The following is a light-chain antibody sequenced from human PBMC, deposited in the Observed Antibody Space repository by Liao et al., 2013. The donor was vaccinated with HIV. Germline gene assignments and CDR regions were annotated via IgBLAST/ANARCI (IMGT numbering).Light chain of an antibody. CDR3: QVWDNNSGV. Sequence: SYELTQPPSVSVAPGKTATITCGGNNIGSKSVHWYQQKPGQAPLLVIYQDKKRPSGIPERFSGANSGNTATLTISGTQATDEADYYCQVWDNNSGVFGGGTKLTVL. CDR1: NIGSKS. V-gene: IGLV3-21*01. CDR2: QDK. J-gene: IGLJ2*01.